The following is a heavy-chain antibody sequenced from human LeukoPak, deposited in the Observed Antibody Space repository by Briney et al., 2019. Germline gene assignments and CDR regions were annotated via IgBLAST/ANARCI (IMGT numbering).Heavy chain of an antibody. Sequence: SETLSLTCTVSGGSISTYYWSWIRQPPGKGLEWIGYIYHSGSTNYNPSLKSRVTISVDTSQNQFYLKLSSVTAADTAVYYCARDGYSGSDTLWGQGTLVTVSS. D-gene: IGHD5-12*01. CDR3: ARDGYSGSDTL. J-gene: IGHJ4*02. V-gene: IGHV4-59*01. CDR2: IYHSGST. CDR1: GGSISTYY.